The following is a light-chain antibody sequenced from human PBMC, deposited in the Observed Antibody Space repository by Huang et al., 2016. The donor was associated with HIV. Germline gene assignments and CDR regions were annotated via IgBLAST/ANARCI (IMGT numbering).Light chain of an antibody. CDR1: QSISSY. V-gene: IGKV1-39*01. J-gene: IGKJ5*01. CDR2: AAS. CDR3: QQIYSTSIT. Sequence: DIQMTQSPSSLSASVGDRVTITCRASQSISSYLNWYQQRPGNAPSLLIYAASSLQSGVPSRFSGSGSGTDFTLTISSLQPEEFATYYCQQIYSTSITFGQGTRLEIK.